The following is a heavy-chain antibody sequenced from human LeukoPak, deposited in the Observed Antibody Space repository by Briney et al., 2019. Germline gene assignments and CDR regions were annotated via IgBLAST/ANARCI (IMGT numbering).Heavy chain of an antibody. CDR3: AGIAVAGTVNYYYYYGMDV. V-gene: IGHV4-59*05. J-gene: IGHJ6*02. D-gene: IGHD6-19*01. Sequence: PSETLSLTCTVSGGSISSYYWSWIRQPPGKGLEGIGGIYYSGSTYYNPFLKSRVTISVDTSKNQFSLKLSSVTAADTAVYYCAGIAVAGTVNYYYYYGMDVWGQGTTVTVSS. CDR2: IYYSGST. CDR1: GGSISSYY.